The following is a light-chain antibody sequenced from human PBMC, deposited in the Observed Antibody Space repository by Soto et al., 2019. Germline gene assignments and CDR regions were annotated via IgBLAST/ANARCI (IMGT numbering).Light chain of an antibody. CDR1: QSVNSNF. V-gene: IGKV3-20*01. J-gene: IGKJ1*01. CDR2: GVS. Sequence: EIVLTQSPGTLSMSPGERATLSCRANQSVNSNFFAWYQQKPGQAPRLLIYGVSTRATGIPDKFTGSGSGTDFALTSSGLEPEDFAVYYCQQYGSSPRTFGQGTKVEIK. CDR3: QQYGSSPRT.